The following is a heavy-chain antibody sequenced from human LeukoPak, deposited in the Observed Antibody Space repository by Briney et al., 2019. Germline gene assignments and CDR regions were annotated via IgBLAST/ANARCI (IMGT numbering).Heavy chain of an antibody. CDR3: ARDPIAADY. D-gene: IGHD6-13*01. CDR2: INPTAGST. Sequence: ASVRISSTTPGYTSTSYYICWVRQAPGQGLEWMGIINPTAGSTTYAQKFQDRVTMTRDTSTGTVYMELSGLTSEDTAVYYCARDPIAADYWGQGSLVTVSS. V-gene: IGHV1-46*01. J-gene: IGHJ4*02. CDR1: GYTSTSYY.